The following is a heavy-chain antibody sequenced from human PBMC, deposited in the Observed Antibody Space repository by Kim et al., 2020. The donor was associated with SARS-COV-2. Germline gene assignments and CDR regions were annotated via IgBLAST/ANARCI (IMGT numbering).Heavy chain of an antibody. CDR1: GFTFSDYY. Sequence: GGSLRLSCAASGFTFSDYYMTWIRQAPGKGLEWLSYISSDDSPIYYADSVKGRFTISRDKAKNSIFLQMNSLRAEDTAIYYCARGNSGYERGWLDPWGQGTLVTVSS. V-gene: IGHV3-11*01. D-gene: IGHD5-12*01. CDR2: ISSDDSPI. J-gene: IGHJ5*02. CDR3: ARGNSGYERGWLDP.